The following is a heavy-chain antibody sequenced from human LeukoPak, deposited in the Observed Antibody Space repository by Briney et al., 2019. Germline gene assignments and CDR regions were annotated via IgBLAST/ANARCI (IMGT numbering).Heavy chain of an antibody. V-gene: IGHV3-23*01. CDR2: ISPTDGYT. CDR1: GFTFSAYP. D-gene: IGHD6-19*01. CDR3: AKLTSGWFEDF. J-gene: IGHJ4*02. Sequence: PGGSLRLSCAASGFTFSAYPMTWVRQAPGKGLEWVSTISPTDGYTYYVDSVKGRLTISRDFSKNTLYLQMNSLRAEDTAVYFCAKLTSGWFEDFWGQGTLVTVSS.